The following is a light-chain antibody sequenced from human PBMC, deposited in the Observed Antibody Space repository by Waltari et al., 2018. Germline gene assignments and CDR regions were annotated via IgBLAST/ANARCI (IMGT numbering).Light chain of an antibody. CDR3: QRRSNSPPWT. Sequence: EIVLTQSPVTLSLSPGERATLSCRASQSVSTSLAWYQHRPGQAPRLLIYDASTRATGIPARFSCSGSGTDFTLTISSLEPEDFAVYYCQRRSNSPPWTFGQGTTVEVK. J-gene: IGKJ1*01. V-gene: IGKV3-11*01. CDR1: QSVSTS. CDR2: DAS.